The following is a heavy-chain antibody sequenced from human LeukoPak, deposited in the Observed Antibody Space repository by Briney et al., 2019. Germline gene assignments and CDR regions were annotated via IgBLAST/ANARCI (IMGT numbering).Heavy chain of an antibody. D-gene: IGHD6-19*01. CDR3: ARVAPGYSSGWYLYY. V-gene: IGHV5-51*01. CDR2: IYPRDSDT. CDR1: GYSFPNYW. Sequence: GESLKISCKGSGYSFPNYWIAWVRQMPGKGLEWMGIIYPRDSDTRYSPSFEGQVTISADKSISTAYLQWSSLKASDTAMYYCARVAPGYSSGWYLYYWGQGTLVTVSS. J-gene: IGHJ4*02.